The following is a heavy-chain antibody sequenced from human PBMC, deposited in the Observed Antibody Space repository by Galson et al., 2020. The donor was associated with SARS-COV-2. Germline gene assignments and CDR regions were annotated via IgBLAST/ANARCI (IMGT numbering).Heavy chain of an antibody. CDR2: IIPILGIA. V-gene: IGHV1-69*02. CDR1: GGTISSYT. CDR3: ARGRFSGYDSDLLHDY. J-gene: IGHJ4*02. Sequence: SVKVSCKASGGTISSYTISWVRQATGQGLEWMGRIIPILGIANYAQKFQGRVTITADKSTSTAYMELSSLRSEDTAVYYCARGRFSGYDSDLLHDYWGQGTLVTVSS. D-gene: IGHD5-12*01.